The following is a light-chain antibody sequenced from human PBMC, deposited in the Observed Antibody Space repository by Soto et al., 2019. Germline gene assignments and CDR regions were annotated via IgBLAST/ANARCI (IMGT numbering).Light chain of an antibody. CDR1: SSDVGAYND. J-gene: IGLJ3*02. CDR2: EVT. Sequence: QSALTQPPSASWSPGQSVTISCTGTSSDVGAYNDVSWYQQHAGKAPKLVIYEVTKRPSGVPDRFSGSKSANTASLTVSGLQAEDEADYYCSSFASSNTWVFGGGTKLTVL. CDR3: SSFASSNTWV. V-gene: IGLV2-8*01.